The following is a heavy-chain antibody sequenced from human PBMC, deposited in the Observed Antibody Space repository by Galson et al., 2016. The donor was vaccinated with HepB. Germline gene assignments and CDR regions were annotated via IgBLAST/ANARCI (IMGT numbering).Heavy chain of an antibody. D-gene: IGHD3-10*01. CDR2: INIDGNSI. CDR3: TRGCYGSLDH. V-gene: IGHV3-74*01. J-gene: IGHJ4*02. Sequence: SLRLSCAASGFTFTNYDIHWVRQAPGTGLVWVSRINIDGNSITYADSVKGRFAISRDNAKDTVHLQMNSLRAEDTAVYYCTRGCYGSLDHWGQGTLVTVSS. CDR1: GFTFTNYD.